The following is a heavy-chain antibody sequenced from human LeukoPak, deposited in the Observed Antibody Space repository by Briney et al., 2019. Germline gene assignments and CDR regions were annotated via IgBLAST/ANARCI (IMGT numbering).Heavy chain of an antibody. V-gene: IGHV4-59*01. CDR1: GGSISSYY. CDR3: ARIGYSYGMAFDY. D-gene: IGHD5-18*01. Sequence: TSETLSLTCTVSGGSISSYYWSWIRQPPGKGLEWIGYIYYSGSTNYNPSLKSRVTISVDTSKNQSSLKLSSVTAADTAVYYCARIGYSYGMAFDYWGQGTLVTVSS. CDR2: IYYSGST. J-gene: IGHJ4*02.